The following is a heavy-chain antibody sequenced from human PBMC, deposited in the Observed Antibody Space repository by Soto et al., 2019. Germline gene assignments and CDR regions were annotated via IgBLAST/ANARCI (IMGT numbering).Heavy chain of an antibody. V-gene: IGHV3-9*01. CDR2: ISSNSRSI. CDR3: ARGVYGSGSLGWFDP. D-gene: IGHD3-10*01. Sequence: GGSLRLSCAASGFTFDVSGMHWVRQAPGKGLEWVSGISSNSRSIAYADSVRGRFTISRDDAKNSLYLQMDGLRVEDTAFYFCARGVYGSGSLGWFDPWGQGALVTVSS. J-gene: IGHJ5*02. CDR1: GFTFDVSG.